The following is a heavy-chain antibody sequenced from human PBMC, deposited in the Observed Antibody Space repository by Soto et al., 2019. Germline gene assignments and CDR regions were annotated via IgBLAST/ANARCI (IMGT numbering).Heavy chain of an antibody. J-gene: IGHJ4*02. CDR1: GGSFSGYY. V-gene: IGHV4-34*01. Sequence: QVQLQQWGAGLLKPSETLSLTCAVYGGSFSGYYWSWIRQPPGKGLEWIGDINHSGSTNYNPALKSRVTLSVDTSKNQFSLKLSSVTAADTAVYYCARSEVYSSASFSEYWGQGTLVTVSS. CDR2: INHSGST. D-gene: IGHD6-6*01. CDR3: ARSEVYSSASFSEY.